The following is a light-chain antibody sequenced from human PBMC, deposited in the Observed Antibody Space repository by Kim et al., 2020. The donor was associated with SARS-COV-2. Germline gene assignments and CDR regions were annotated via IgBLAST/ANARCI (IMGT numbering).Light chain of an antibody. CDR1: SLRSYY. Sequence: SSELTQDPAVSVALGQTVRITCQGDSLRSYYATWYQQKPGQAPILLLYGKNNRPSGIPDRFSGSSSGNTASLTITGTPAGDESDYYCNSRDTNDNVLFGG. CDR2: GKN. V-gene: IGLV3-19*01. CDR3: NSRDTNDNVL. J-gene: IGLJ2*01.